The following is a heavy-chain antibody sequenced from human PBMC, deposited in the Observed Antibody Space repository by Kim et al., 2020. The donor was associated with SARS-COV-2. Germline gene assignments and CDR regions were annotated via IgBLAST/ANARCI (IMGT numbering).Heavy chain of an antibody. CDR2: INHSGST. V-gene: IGHV4-34*01. J-gene: IGHJ4*02. D-gene: IGHD3-16*02. Sequence: GLEWIGEINHSGSTNYTPSLKSRVTISVDTSKNQFSLKLSSVTAADTAVYYCARGRTDYVWGSYRYVPDWGQGTLVTVSS. CDR3: ARGRTDYVWGSYRYVPD.